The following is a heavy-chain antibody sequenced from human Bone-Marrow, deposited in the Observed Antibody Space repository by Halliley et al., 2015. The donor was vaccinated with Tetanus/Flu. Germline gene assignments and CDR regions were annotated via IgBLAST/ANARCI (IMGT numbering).Heavy chain of an antibody. J-gene: IGHJ4*02. CDR2: ISESGDST. D-gene: IGHD2-15*01. CDR1: GFTFSSYA. V-gene: IGHV3-23*01. CDR3: ARDSFEYCSGGSCYGPGY. Sequence: SLRLSCAASGFTFSSYAMSWVRQAPGKGPEWVSLISESGDSTHYADSVKGRFIISRDNSRNTLYLQMNSLRAEDTAVYHCARDSFEYCSGGSCYGPGYWGQGTLVTVSS.